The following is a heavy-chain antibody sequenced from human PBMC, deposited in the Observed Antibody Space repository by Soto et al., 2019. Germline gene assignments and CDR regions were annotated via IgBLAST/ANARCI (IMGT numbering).Heavy chain of an antibody. D-gene: IGHD2-2*01. CDR3: ARACSSTSCYDVFDS. Sequence: SETLSLTCTVSGGSIISYYWSWIRQPAGKGLQWIGRIYTSGSTNYNPSLKSRVTMSVDTSKNQFSLKLSSVTAADTAVYYCARACSSTSCYDVFDSWGQGTLVTVSS. CDR2: IYTSGST. J-gene: IGHJ4*02. V-gene: IGHV4-4*07. CDR1: GGSIISYY.